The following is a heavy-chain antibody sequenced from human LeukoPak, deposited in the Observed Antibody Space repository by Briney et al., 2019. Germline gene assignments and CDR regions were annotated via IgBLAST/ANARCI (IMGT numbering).Heavy chain of an antibody. CDR3: AAFQTLDY. Sequence: GGSLRLSCAASGFTFSNSVLTWGRQAPGRGLEWVSAISASGASTYYADSVKGRFTISRDNSKNTLYLQMNSLRVEDTAVYYCAAFQTLDYWGQGTLVTVSS. J-gene: IGHJ4*02. CDR2: ISASGAST. D-gene: IGHD3-3*02. V-gene: IGHV3-23*01. CDR1: GFTFSNSV.